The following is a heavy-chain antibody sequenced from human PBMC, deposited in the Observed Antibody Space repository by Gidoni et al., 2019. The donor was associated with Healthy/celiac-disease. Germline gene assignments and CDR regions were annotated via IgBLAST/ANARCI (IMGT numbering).Heavy chain of an antibody. V-gene: IGHV4-59*08. CDR2: IYYSGST. J-gene: IGHJ5*02. Sequence: QVQLQESGPGLVKPSETLSLTCTVSGGSISSYYWSWIRQPPGKGLEWIGYIYYSGSTNYNPSLKSRVTISVDTSKNQFSLKLSSVTAADTAVYYCARLETTVVKEWFDPWGQGTLVTVSS. CDR1: GGSISSYY. D-gene: IGHD4-17*01. CDR3: ARLETTVVKEWFDP.